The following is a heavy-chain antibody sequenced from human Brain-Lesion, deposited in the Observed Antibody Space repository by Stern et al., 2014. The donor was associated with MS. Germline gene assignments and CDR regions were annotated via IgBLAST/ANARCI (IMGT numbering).Heavy chain of an antibody. CDR3: ARGRVVPGFQYYATDV. Sequence: VQLVQSGPGLVKPSQTLSLSCTVSGGSISSGGYYWSWIRQPAGQGLEWIGRIFTSGTTSYNPSHKSRVTKTIDTSKNQFSLRLNPMTAADTAVYYCARGRVVPGFQYYATDVWGQGTTVIVSS. V-gene: IGHV4-61*02. CDR2: IFTSGTT. CDR1: GGSISSGGYY. D-gene: IGHD2-2*01. J-gene: IGHJ6*02.